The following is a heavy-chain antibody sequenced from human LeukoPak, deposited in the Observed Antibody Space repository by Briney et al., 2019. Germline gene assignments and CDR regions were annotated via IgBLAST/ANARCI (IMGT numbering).Heavy chain of an antibody. V-gene: IGHV3-7*03. D-gene: IGHD1-1*01. Sequence: PGGSLRLSCAASGFTFSNYWMSWVRQAPGKGLEWVANIKNDGSKEYYVDSVKGRFTISRDNAKNSLYLQMNSLRAEDTAVYYCARDLPYFELERVSLDYWGQGTLVTVSS. CDR3: ARDLPYFELERVSLDY. CDR1: GFTFSNYW. CDR2: IKNDGSKE. J-gene: IGHJ4*02.